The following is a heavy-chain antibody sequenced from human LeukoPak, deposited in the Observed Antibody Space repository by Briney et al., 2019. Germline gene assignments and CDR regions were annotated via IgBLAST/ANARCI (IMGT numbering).Heavy chain of an antibody. CDR1: GYTFTGYY. CDR3: ARDAIFGVANYYYYYMDV. Sequence: ASVKVSCKASGYTFTGYYIHWVRQAPGQGLEWMGWINPNSGGTNYAQKFQGRVTMTRDTSISTTYMELSRLRSDDTAVYYCARDAIFGVANYYYYYMDVWGKGTTVTVSS. V-gene: IGHV1-2*02. CDR2: INPNSGGT. D-gene: IGHD3-3*01. J-gene: IGHJ6*03.